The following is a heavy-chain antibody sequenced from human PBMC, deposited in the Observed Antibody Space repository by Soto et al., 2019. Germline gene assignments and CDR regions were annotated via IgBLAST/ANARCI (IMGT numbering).Heavy chain of an antibody. CDR1: GFTFSTYS. CDR2: INRAGTSI. Sequence: EAHLVESGGGLVQPGGSLRLSCAASGFTFSTYSMNWVRQAPGKGLEWVSYINRAGTSIFYADFVRGRFTISRDNAKNSLYLQMASLTDEDTATYYGARDPDWLDPWGQGTLVTVSS. J-gene: IGHJ5*02. V-gene: IGHV3-48*02. CDR3: ARDPDWLDP.